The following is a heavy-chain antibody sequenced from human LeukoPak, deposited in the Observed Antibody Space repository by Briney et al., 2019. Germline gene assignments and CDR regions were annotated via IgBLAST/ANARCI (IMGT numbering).Heavy chain of an antibody. V-gene: IGHV4-4*02. CDR3: AGYDSSGFAAEY. J-gene: IGHJ4*02. CDR1: GGSISSSNW. D-gene: IGHD3-22*01. CDR2: IYRSGST. Sequence: PSETLSLTCAVSGGSISSSNWWSWVRQPPGKGLEWIGEIYRSGSTNYNPSLKSRVTISIDKSQNQFSLKLSSVTAADTAVYYCAGYDSSGFAAEYWGQGTLVTVSS.